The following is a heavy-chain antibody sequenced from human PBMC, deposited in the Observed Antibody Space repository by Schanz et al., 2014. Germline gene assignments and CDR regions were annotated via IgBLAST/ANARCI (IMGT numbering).Heavy chain of an antibody. J-gene: IGHJ4*02. CDR2: IRYDGSNK. V-gene: IGHV3-30*02. CDR3: AKDYSGSYYAY. D-gene: IGHD1-26*01. Sequence: QVQLVESGGGVVQPGRSLRLSCAASGFTFSSYGMHWVRQAPGKGLEWVAFIRYDGSNKYYADSVKGRFTISRDNSKNTLYLQMNSTRAEYTAVYYCAKDYSGSYYAYWGQGTLVTVSS. CDR1: GFTFSSYG.